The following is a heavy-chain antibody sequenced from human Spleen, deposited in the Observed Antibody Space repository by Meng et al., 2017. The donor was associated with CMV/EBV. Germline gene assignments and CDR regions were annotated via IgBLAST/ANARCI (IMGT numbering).Heavy chain of an antibody. CDR2: IIPFFGVV. CDR3: ARGKDTYSNWFDT. CDR1: GYSFTAYF. J-gene: IGHJ5*02. V-gene: IGHV1-69*04. Sequence: SVKVSCKPSGYSFTAYFIHWVRQAPGQGLEWMGKIIPFFGVVNYAQKFQGRVTISADKSTSTTYMELSSLRSEDTAIYYCARGKDTYSNWFDTWGQGSLVTVSS. D-gene: IGHD2-15*01.